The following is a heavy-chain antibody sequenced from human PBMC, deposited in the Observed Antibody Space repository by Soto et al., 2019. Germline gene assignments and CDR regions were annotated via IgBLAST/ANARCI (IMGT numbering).Heavy chain of an antibody. CDR3: ARQRYRGHAVTTTYYFDY. V-gene: IGHV5-51*01. J-gene: IGHJ4*02. D-gene: IGHD4-17*01. Sequence: XEPLKSSCKGSGYSFTNYWIAWVRQMPGKGLEWMGISNPGDSDTRYSPSFQGQVTISADKSISTAYLQWSSLKASDTAMYYCARQRYRGHAVTTTYYFDYWGQGTLVTVSS. CDR2: SNPGDSDT. CDR1: GYSFTNYW.